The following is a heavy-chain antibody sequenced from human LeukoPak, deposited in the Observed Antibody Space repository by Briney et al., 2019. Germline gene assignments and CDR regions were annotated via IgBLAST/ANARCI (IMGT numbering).Heavy chain of an antibody. CDR2: IYTSGST. V-gene: IGHV4-4*07. J-gene: IGHJ4*02. CDR1: GGSISSYY. CDR3: ARVRGCSGGSCRYDSSGYYGFWLDY. D-gene: IGHD3-22*01. Sequence: SETLSLTCTVSGGSISSYYWSWIRQPAGKGLEWIGRIYTSGSTNYNPSLKSRVTMSVDTSKNQFSLKLSSVTAADTAVYYCARVRGCSGGSCRYDSSGYYGFWLDYWGQGTLVTVSS.